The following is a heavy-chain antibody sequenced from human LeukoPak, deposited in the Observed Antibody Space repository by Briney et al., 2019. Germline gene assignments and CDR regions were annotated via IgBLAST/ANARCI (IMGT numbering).Heavy chain of an antibody. J-gene: IGHJ4*02. Sequence: WMGGFDPGSGEIIYEQKFQDRVTMTEDTSTDTAYMELSSLRSEDTALYYCATGTHYDLLPFWGQGTLVTVSS. V-gene: IGHV1-24*01. CDR2: FDPGSGEI. D-gene: IGHD3-9*01. CDR3: ATGTHYDLLPF.